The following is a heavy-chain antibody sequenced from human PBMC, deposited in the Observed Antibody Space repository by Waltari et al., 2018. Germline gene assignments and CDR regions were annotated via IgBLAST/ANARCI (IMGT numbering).Heavy chain of an antibody. V-gene: IGHV4-59*01. CDR1: GGSIRSYY. D-gene: IGHD5-12*01. Sequence: QVQLQESGPGLVKPSETLSLTCTVSGGSIRSYYWSWIRQPPGKGLQWIGYIYYSGRTNYNPTLKRRVNISVDTSKNQFSLKLSSVTAADTAVYYCARAGNSGYIYWGQGTLVTVSS. CDR2: IYYSGRT. CDR3: ARAGNSGYIY. J-gene: IGHJ4*02.